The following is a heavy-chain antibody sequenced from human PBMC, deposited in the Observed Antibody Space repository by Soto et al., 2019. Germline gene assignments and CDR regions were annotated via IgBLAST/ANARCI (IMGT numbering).Heavy chain of an antibody. CDR3: ARDRKLGYGDYGKCWFDP. CDR1: GYTFTSYG. CDR2: ISAYNGNT. D-gene: IGHD4-17*01. Sequence: QVQLVQSGAEVKKPGASVKVSCKASGYTFTSYGISWVRQAPGQGLEWMGWISAYNGNTNYAQKLQGRVTMTTDTSKRTAYMEMRSLRSDDTAVYYCARDRKLGYGDYGKCWFDPWGQGTLVTVSS. V-gene: IGHV1-18*04. J-gene: IGHJ5*02.